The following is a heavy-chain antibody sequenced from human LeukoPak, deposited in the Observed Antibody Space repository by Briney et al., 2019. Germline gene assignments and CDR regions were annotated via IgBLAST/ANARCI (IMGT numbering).Heavy chain of an antibody. J-gene: IGHJ4*02. V-gene: IGHV3-48*04. CDR1: GFTFSSYG. Sequence: PGRSLRLSCAASGFTFSSYGMHWVRQAPGKGLEWVSYISSSGSTIYYADSVKGRFTISRDNAKNSLYLQMNSLRAEDTAVYYCARSGYSSSPADYWGQGTLVTVSS. CDR2: ISSSGSTI. D-gene: IGHD6-6*01. CDR3: ARSGYSSSPADY.